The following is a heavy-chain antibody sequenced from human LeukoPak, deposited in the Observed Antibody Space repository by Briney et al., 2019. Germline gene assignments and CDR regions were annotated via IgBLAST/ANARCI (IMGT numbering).Heavy chain of an antibody. CDR2: ISSSSSYI. D-gene: IGHD4-17*01. CDR3: ARVAVTTDYYYYMDV. CDR1: GFTFSSYS. V-gene: IGHV3-21*01. J-gene: IGHJ6*03. Sequence: GGSLRLSCAASGFTFSSYSMNWVRQALGKGLEWVSSISSSSSYIYYADSVKGRFTISRDNAKNSLYLQMNSLRAEDTAVYYCARVAVTTDYYYYMDVWGKGTTVTVSS.